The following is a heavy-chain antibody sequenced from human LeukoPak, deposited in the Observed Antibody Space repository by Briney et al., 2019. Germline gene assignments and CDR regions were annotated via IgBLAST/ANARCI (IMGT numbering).Heavy chain of an antibody. J-gene: IGHJ3*02. D-gene: IGHD4-17*01. V-gene: IGHV4-39*07. CDR3: ARDLVTVTKGFDI. CDR1: GGSINSGSYY. Sequence: SETLSLTCTVSGGSINSGSYYWGWIRQPPGKGLEWIGSIYYSGSPNYNPSLKSRVTISIDTSKNQFSLKLSSVTAADTAVYYCARDLVTVTKGFDIWGQGTMVSVSS. CDR2: IYYSGSP.